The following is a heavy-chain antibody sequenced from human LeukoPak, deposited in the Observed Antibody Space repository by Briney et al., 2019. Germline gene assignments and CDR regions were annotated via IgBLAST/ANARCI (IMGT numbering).Heavy chain of an antibody. V-gene: IGHV4-39*07. Sequence: SETLSLTCTVSGGSISSGTYYWGWIRQPPGKGLEWIGSIYHSGSTYYNPSLKSRVTISVDTSKNQFSLKLSSVTAADTAVYYCARDPLNYDYVWGSYRENWFDPWGQGTLVTVSS. J-gene: IGHJ5*02. CDR3: ARDPLNYDYVWGSYRENWFDP. CDR1: GGSISSGTYY. CDR2: IYHSGST. D-gene: IGHD3-16*02.